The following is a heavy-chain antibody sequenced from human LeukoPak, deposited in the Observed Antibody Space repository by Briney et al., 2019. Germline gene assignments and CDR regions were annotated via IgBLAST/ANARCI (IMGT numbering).Heavy chain of an antibody. D-gene: IGHD5-24*01. Sequence: ASVKASCKASGGTFSSYAISWVRQAPGQGLEWMGGIIPIFGTANYAQKFQGRVTITADESTSTAYMELSSLRSEDTAVYYCARDRATYYFDYWGQGTLVTVSS. V-gene: IGHV1-69*13. CDR1: GGTFSSYA. CDR3: ARDRATYYFDY. CDR2: IIPIFGTA. J-gene: IGHJ4*02.